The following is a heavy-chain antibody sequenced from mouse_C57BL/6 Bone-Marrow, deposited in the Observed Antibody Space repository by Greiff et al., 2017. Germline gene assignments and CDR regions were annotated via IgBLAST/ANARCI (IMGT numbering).Heavy chain of an antibody. Sequence: VKLQESGPGLVKPSQPVFLPCTVTGISITPGNYRWSWIRQFPGNKLEWKGYIYYSGTITYTPSLTSRTTITRDTPKNQIFLEMNSLTAEDTATYYSARDGGYYGHMDYWGQGTTLTVSS. CDR1: GISITPGNYR. D-gene: IGHD1-1*01. J-gene: IGHJ2*01. CDR3: ARDGGYYGHMDY. CDR2: IYYSGTI. V-gene: IGHV3-5*01.